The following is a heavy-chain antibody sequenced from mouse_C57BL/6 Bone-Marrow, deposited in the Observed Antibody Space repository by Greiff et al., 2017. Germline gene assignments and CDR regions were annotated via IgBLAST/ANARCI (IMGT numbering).Heavy chain of an antibody. V-gene: IGHV1-64*01. CDR3: ARHGSTDWYFDV. J-gene: IGHJ1*03. CDR1: GYTFTSYW. Sequence: VQLQQSGAELVKPGASVKLSCKASGYTFTSYWMHWVKQRPGPGLEWIGMIHPNSGSTNYNEKFKSKATLTVDKSSSTAYMQLSSLTSEDSAVYYCARHGSTDWYFDVWGTGTTVTVSS. CDR2: IHPNSGST. D-gene: IGHD1-1*01.